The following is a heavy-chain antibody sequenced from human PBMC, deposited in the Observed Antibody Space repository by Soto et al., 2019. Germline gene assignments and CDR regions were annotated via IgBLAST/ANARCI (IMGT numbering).Heavy chain of an antibody. V-gene: IGHV5-51*01. CDR2: IYPGDSDT. CDR1: VYSFTSYW. D-gene: IGHD6-25*01. Sequence: VEALKICCKRSVYSFTSYWIGWVRQMPGKGRERLGIIYPGDSDTRYSPSFQSQVTISADKSISTAHLQWSSLQASDTAMYYCARHPPRLVAPDYYYYGMDVWGQRTTVTVPS. CDR3: ARHPPRLVAPDYYYYGMDV. J-gene: IGHJ6*02.